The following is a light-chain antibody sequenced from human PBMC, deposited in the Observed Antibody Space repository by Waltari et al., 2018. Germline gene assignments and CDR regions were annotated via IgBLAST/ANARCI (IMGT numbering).Light chain of an antibody. Sequence: QSVLTQPPSASGTPGQRASISCSGSYSNLGSTYLYWYQQPPGTAPKPLLYRNDPRPSGVPDRFSGSKYGTTAFLAISELRSEDEAVYYCASWDDSHYVFGGGTKVTVL. V-gene: IGLV1-47*01. CDR2: RND. CDR1: YSNLGSTY. J-gene: IGLJ1*01. CDR3: ASWDDSHYV.